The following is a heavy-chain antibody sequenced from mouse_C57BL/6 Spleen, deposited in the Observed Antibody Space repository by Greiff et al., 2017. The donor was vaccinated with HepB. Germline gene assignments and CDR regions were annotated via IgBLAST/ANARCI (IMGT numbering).Heavy chain of an antibody. D-gene: IGHD1-1*01. CDR2: IYPGDGDT. CDR3: ARSDYYGSSETWFAY. CDR1: GYAFSSSW. Sequence: VQRVESGPELVKPGASVKISCKASGYAFSSSWMNWVKQRPGKGLEWIGRIYPGDGDTNYNGKFKGKATLTADKSSSTAYMQLSSLTSEDSAVYFCARSDYYGSSETWFAYWGQGTLVTVSA. J-gene: IGHJ3*01. V-gene: IGHV1-82*01.